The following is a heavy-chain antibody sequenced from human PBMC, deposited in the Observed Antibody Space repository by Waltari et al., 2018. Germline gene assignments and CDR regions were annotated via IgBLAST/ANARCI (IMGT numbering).Heavy chain of an antibody. CDR3: ASVVGATGGAFDI. V-gene: IGHV1-24*01. D-gene: IGHD1-26*01. CDR2: FDPEDGET. CDR1: GYTFTSYY. Sequence: QVQLVQSGAEVKKPGASVKVSCKASGYTFTSYYMHWVRQAPGKGLEWMGGFDPEDGETIYAQKFQGRVTMTEDTSTDTAYMELSSLRSEDTAVYYCASVVGATGGAFDIWGQGTMVTVSS. J-gene: IGHJ3*02.